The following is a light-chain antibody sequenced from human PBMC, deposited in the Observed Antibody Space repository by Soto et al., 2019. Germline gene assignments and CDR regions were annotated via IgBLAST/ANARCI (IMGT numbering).Light chain of an antibody. CDR1: SSDVGGYNY. CDR2: EVT. CDR3: SSYTSSSTYV. J-gene: IGLJ1*01. Sequence: QSALTQPASVSGSPGQSITISCTGTSSDVGGYNYVSWYQQHPGEAPKLMFSEVTNRPSGVSHRFSGSRSGNTASLTISGRQADDEADYYCSSYTSSSTYVFGTGTKLTVL. V-gene: IGLV2-14*01.